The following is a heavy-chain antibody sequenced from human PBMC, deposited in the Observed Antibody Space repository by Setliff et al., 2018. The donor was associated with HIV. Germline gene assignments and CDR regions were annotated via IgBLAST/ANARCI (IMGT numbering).Heavy chain of an antibody. D-gene: IGHD3-22*01. V-gene: IGHV4-30-4*08. J-gene: IGHJ4*02. Sequence: SETLSPTCTVSGGSISSGDYYWSWIRQPPGKGLEWIGYIHYSGSTYYNPSLKSRVAISLDTSKNQFSLKLSSVTAADTAVYSCARGPNYFDSSGYSFYFDYWGQGTLVTVSS. CDR1: GGSISSGDYY. CDR3: ARGPNYFDSSGYSFYFDY. CDR2: IHYSGST.